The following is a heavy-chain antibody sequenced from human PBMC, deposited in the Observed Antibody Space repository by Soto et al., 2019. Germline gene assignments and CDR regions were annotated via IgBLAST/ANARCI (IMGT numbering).Heavy chain of an antibody. J-gene: IGHJ4*02. Sequence: EVQLLESGGGLVQPGGSLRLSCAASGFTFSSYAMRWVRQAPGKGLEWVSAISGSGGSTYYADSVKGRFTISRDNSKNPLYLQMNSLRDEDTAVYYCARRGSGSYYDYWGQGTLVTVSS. CDR1: GFTFSSYA. V-gene: IGHV3-23*01. CDR2: ISGSGGST. CDR3: ARRGSGSYYDY. D-gene: IGHD1-26*01.